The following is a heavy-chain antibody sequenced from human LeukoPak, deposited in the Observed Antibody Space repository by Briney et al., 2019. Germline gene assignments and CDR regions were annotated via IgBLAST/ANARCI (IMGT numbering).Heavy chain of an antibody. D-gene: IGHD6-19*01. J-gene: IGHJ4*02. V-gene: IGHV4-59*01. CDR3: ARDHDGSGWHDY. CDR1: GGSISSYY. CDR2: IYYSGSA. Sequence: PSETLSLTCSVSGGSISSYYWSWMRQPPGKGLEWSGYIYYSGSANYNPSLKSRVTISVDTSKNQFSLKLSSVTAADTAVYYCARDHDGSGWHDYWGQGTLVTDSS.